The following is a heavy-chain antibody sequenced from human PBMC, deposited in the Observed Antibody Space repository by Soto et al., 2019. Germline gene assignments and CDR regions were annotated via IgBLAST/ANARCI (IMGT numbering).Heavy chain of an antibody. CDR1: GFTFSSYW. CDR2: INPDGSTT. Sequence: EVQLVESGGGLVQPGGSLRLSCAASGFTFSSYWMHWVRHAPGKGLVWVSRINPDGSTTSYADSVKGRFTISRDSAKDTLYLQMNSLRAEDTAVYYCARVAIGSYYFEYWGQGTLVTVSS. CDR3: ARVAIGSYYFEY. D-gene: IGHD3-10*01. J-gene: IGHJ4*02. V-gene: IGHV3-74*01.